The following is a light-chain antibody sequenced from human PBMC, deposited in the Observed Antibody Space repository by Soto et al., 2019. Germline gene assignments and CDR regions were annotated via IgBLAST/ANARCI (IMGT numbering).Light chain of an antibody. Sequence: EIVLTQSPATLSLSPGERATLSCRASQSVSSYLAWDQQKPGQAPRLLIYDASNRATGIPARCSGSGSGTDFTLTISSLEPEDFAVYYCQQRSTWPLTFGGGTKVELK. J-gene: IGKJ4*01. CDR2: DAS. CDR3: QQRSTWPLT. CDR1: QSVSSY. V-gene: IGKV3-11*01.